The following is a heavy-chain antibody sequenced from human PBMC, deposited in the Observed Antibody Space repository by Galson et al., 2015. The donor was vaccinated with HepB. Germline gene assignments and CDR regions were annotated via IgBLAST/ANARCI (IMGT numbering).Heavy chain of an antibody. CDR1: GFTFSSYG. J-gene: IGHJ4*02. Sequence: SLRLSCAASGFTFSSYGMSWVRQAPGKGLEWVSSIGAGGATTFYADSVKGRFTISRDNSKNTLYLQMNSLRVEDTAIYYCASQRKVGDTQTLFGYWGQGTLVTVSS. CDR2: IGAGGATT. D-gene: IGHD3-3*01. V-gene: IGHV3-23*01. CDR3: ASQRKVGDTQTLFGY.